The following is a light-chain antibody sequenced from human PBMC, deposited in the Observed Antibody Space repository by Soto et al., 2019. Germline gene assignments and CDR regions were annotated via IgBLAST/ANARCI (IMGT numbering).Light chain of an antibody. CDR2: EVS. J-gene: IGLJ2*01. Sequence: QSVLTQPASVSGSPGQSITISCTGTSSDVGKYNYVSWYRQHPAKAPKLMIFEVSNRPSGVSNRFSGSKSGNTASLTISGLQAEDEAEYYCSSYTGSSINTVVFGGGTKLTVL. CDR3: SSYTGSSINTVV. V-gene: IGLV2-14*01. CDR1: SSDVGKYNY.